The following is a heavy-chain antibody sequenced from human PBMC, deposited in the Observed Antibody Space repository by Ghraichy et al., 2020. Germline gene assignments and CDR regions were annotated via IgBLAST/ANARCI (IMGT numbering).Heavy chain of an antibody. J-gene: IGHJ4*02. CDR3: VTYSYAGATALY. D-gene: IGHD3-10*01. Sequence: SETLSLTCTVSGASISNSNYYWGWIRQSPGTGLDWIASVYYTGSTYYNPSLKIRVTMSLDTSKNQFSLRLNSVTAADTAVYYCVTYSYAGATALYWGQGTLVTVSS. V-gene: IGHV4-39*01. CDR2: VYYTGST. CDR1: GASISNSNYY.